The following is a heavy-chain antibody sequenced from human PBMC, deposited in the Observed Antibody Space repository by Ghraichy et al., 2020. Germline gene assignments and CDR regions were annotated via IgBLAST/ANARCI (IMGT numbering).Heavy chain of an antibody. V-gene: IGHV4-38-2*01. CDR2: VHQSGST. D-gene: IGHD3-10*01. CDR1: GYSISSGYY. J-gene: IGHJ5*02. CDR3: ARTRGGSGINWFDP. Sequence: SETLSLTCEVSGYSISSGYYWGWIRQPPGKGLEWIGSVHQSGSTYYNPSLKSRVTTPADTSRNQFSLKLTSVTAADTAMYYCARTRGGSGINWFDPWGQGILVTVSS.